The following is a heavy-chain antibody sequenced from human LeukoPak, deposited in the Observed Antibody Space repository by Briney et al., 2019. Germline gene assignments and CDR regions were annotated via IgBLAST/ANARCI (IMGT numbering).Heavy chain of an antibody. CDR1: GFNFRAYW. CDR3: AKDERITIFGVAFNWFDP. Sequence: GGSLRLSCTTSGFNFRAYWMGWVRQAPGKGLEWVSTISGSGGTTYYVDSVKGRFTISRDNSKNTLYLQMNSLRAEDTAVYYCAKDERITIFGVAFNWFDPWGQGTLVTVSS. CDR2: ISGSGGTT. V-gene: IGHV3-23*01. J-gene: IGHJ5*02. D-gene: IGHD3-3*01.